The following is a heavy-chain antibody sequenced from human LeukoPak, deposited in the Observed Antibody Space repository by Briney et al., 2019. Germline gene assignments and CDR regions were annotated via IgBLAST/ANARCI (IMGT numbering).Heavy chain of an antibody. Sequence: QPGGSLRLSCAASGFTFSSYGMHWVRQAPVKGLEWVAFIRYDGSNKYYADSVKGQFTISRDNSKNTLYLQMNSLRAEDTAVYYCAKGPGGYSSGWYFDYWGQGTLVTVSS. CDR1: GFTFSSYG. CDR3: AKGPGGYSSGWYFDY. J-gene: IGHJ4*02. CDR2: IRYDGSNK. V-gene: IGHV3-30*02. D-gene: IGHD6-19*01.